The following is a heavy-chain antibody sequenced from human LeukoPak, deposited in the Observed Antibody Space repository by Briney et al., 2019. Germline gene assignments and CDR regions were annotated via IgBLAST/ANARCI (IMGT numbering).Heavy chain of an antibody. J-gene: IGHJ4*02. CDR2: ISGSGAST. D-gene: IGHD3-22*01. Sequence: GGSLRLSCAASGFAFSNYGMSWVRQAPGKGVEGVSAISGSGASTYYADSVKGRFPISRDNSKNTLYLQMNSLRAEDTAVYYCAKPPSMIIVVPLDFWGQGTLVTVSS. V-gene: IGHV3-23*01. CDR1: GFAFSNYG. CDR3: AKPPSMIIVVPLDF.